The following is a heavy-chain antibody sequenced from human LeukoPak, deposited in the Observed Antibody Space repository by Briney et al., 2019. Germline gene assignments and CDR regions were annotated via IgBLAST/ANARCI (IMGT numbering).Heavy chain of an antibody. D-gene: IGHD2-15*01. J-gene: IGHJ4*02. V-gene: IGHV7-4-1*02. CDR2: INTNTGNP. Sequence: GASVKVSCKASGYTFTSYAMNWVRQAPGQGPEWMGWINTNTGNPTYAQGFTGRFVFSLDTSVSTAYLQISSLKAEDTAVYYCARGYCSGGSCYSYYWGQGTLVTVSS. CDR1: GYTFTSYA. CDR3: ARGYCSGGSCYSYY.